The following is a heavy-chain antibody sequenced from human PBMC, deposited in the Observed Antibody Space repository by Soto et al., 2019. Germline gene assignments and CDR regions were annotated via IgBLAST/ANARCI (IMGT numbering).Heavy chain of an antibody. V-gene: IGHV3-23*01. CDR1: GFTFSVYA. D-gene: IGHD3-22*01. J-gene: IGHJ1*01. CDR3: AKVGDPTTYYYHFRS. CDR2: VTGRGEST. Sequence: GGALRLSCEVSGFTFSVYAMSWVRQAPGKGLEWVSAVTGRGESTFYADAVTGRFTISRDNSKTSLYLQMNGLRDDDTAMYYCAKVGDPTTYYYHFRSWRRGTQVTVSS.